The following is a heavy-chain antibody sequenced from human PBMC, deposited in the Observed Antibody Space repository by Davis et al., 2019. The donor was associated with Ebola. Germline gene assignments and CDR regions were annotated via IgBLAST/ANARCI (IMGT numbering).Heavy chain of an antibody. CDR3: ATDTSGYYRV. D-gene: IGHD3-22*01. Sequence: GESLKISCAASGFTFSSYWMSWVRQAPGKGLEWVANIKQDGSEKYYVDSVKGRFTISRDNAKNSLYLQMSSLGAEDTAVYHCATDTSGYYRVWGQGTLVTVSS. J-gene: IGHJ4*02. CDR1: GFTFSSYW. CDR2: IKQDGSEK. V-gene: IGHV3-7*01.